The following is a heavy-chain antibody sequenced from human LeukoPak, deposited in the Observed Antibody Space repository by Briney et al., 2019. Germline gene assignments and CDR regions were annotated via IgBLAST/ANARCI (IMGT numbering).Heavy chain of an antibody. CDR2: ISSSSSYI. CDR3: AKISGYYPFDY. V-gene: IGHV3-21*01. CDR1: GFTFSSYW. Sequence: PGGSLRLSCAASGFTFSSYWMSWIRQAPGKGLEWVSSISSSSSYIYYADSVKGRFTISRDNAKNTLNLQMNSLRAEDTAVYYCAKISGYYPFDYWGQGTLVTVSS. D-gene: IGHD3-22*01. J-gene: IGHJ4*02.